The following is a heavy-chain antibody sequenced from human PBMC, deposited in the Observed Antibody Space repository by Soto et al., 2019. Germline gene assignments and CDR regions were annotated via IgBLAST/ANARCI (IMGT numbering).Heavy chain of an antibody. D-gene: IGHD2-21*02. V-gene: IGHV5-51*01. J-gene: IGHJ4*02. CDR2: IYPGDSDT. Sequence: GESLKISGKGSGYSFTTYWIGWVRQMPGKGLEWMGIIYPGDSDTRYSPSFQGQVTISADKSFSTAYLQWSSLKASDTAIYFCARLELTVLDNWGQGTPVTVSS. CDR1: GYSFTTYW. CDR3: ARLELTVLDN.